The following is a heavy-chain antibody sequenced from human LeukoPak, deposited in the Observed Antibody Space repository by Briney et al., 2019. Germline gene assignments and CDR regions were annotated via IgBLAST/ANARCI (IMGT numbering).Heavy chain of an antibody. V-gene: IGHV3-30-3*01. Sequence: PGRSLRLSCAASGFTFSSYAMHWVRQAPGKGLEWVAVISYDGSNKYYADSVKGRFTISRDNSKNTLYLQMNSLRAEDTAVYYCAREGRYCDSSGYHIHPFDYWGQGTLVTVSS. CDR1: GFTFSSYA. CDR2: ISYDGSNK. CDR3: AREGRYCDSSGYHIHPFDY. D-gene: IGHD3-22*01. J-gene: IGHJ4*02.